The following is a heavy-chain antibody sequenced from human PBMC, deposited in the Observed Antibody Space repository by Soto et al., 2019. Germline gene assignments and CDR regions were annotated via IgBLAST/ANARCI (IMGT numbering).Heavy chain of an antibody. CDR1: GYSISSGYY. D-gene: IGHD6-13*01. CDR3: ARLRAWGDSSGPFDL. Sequence: PSETLSLTCAVSGYSISSGYYWGWIRQPPGKGLEWIGSISHSGSTYYNPSLKSRVTISXXXXXXRXSXKXXXVTAXDTAVYYCARLRAWGDSSGPFDLWGQGTLVTVS. V-gene: IGHV4-38-2*01. CDR2: ISHSGST. J-gene: IGHJ4*02.